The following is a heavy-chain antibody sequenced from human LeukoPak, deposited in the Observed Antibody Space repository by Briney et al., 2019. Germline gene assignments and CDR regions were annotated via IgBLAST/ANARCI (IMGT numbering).Heavy chain of an antibody. J-gene: IGHJ4*02. CDR2: IRYDGSNK. V-gene: IGHV3-30*02. D-gene: IGHD6-19*01. Sequence: GGSLRLSCAASGFTFSSYGMHWVRQAPGKGLEWVAFIRYDGSNKYYADSVKGRFTISRDNSKNTLYLQMNSLRAEDTAVYYCAKDRVRQWLEPLDYWGQGTLVTVSS. CDR1: GFTFSSYG. CDR3: AKDRVRQWLEPLDY.